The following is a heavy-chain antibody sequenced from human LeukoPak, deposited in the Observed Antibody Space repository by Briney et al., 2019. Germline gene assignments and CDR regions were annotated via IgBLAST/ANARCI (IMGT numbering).Heavy chain of an antibody. CDR1: GGTFSSYA. V-gene: IGHV1-69*13. CDR3: ARDGVGYCSGGSCYYYYMDV. J-gene: IGHJ6*03. D-gene: IGHD2-15*01. Sequence: ASVKVSCKASGGTFSSYAISWVQQAPGQGLEWMGGIIPIFGTANYAQKFQGRVTITADESTSTAYMELSSLRSEDTAVYYCARDGVGYCSGGSCYYYYMDVWGKGTTVTVSS. CDR2: IIPIFGTA.